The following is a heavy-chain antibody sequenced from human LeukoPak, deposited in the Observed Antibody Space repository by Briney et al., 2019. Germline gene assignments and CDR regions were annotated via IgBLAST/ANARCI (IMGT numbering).Heavy chain of an antibody. V-gene: IGHV3-21*06. Sequence: GGSLRLSCAASGFTFSTFAMHWIRLSPGKGLEWVSSITGSGPYMLYADSVKHRFTISRDNTKNLLYLEMNSLRAEDTAMYFCVRDVGAVRGEVYFDYWGQGTLVTVSS. CDR1: GFTFSTFA. CDR2: ITGSGPYM. CDR3: VRDVGAVRGEVYFDY. D-gene: IGHD3-10*01. J-gene: IGHJ4*02.